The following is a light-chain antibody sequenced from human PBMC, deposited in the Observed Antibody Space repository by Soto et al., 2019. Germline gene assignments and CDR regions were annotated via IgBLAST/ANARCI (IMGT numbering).Light chain of an antibody. CDR1: QGVSSR. Sequence: EIVMTQSPATLAVSPGERATLSCRASQGVSSRLAWYQHKPGQAPRLLIYDVSTRASDTPARFSGSGSGTEFTLTISSLQSEDFAIYYCQQYTDWPPWTFGQGTKVEIK. CDR3: QQYTDWPPWT. V-gene: IGKV3-15*01. CDR2: DVS. J-gene: IGKJ1*01.